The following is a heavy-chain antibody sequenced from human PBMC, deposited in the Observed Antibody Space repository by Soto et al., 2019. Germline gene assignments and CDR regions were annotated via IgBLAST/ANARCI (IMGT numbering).Heavy chain of an antibody. CDR1: GYTFTSYP. CDR3: ARNEDY. V-gene: IGHV1-3*01. Sequence: QVQLVQSGAEVKKPGASVKVSCKASGYTFTSYPIHWVRQAPGQGLEWMGWINAGNGDTKYSQKFQGGVTITSDTSASTAYMELSSLRCEDTAVYYCARNEDYWGQGTLVTVSS. J-gene: IGHJ4*02. CDR2: INAGNGDT.